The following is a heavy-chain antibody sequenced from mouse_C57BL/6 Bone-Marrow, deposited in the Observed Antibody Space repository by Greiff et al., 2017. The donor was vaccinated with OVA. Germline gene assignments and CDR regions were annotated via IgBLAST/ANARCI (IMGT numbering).Heavy chain of an antibody. V-gene: IGHV3-6*01. CDR3: ARDWDVGIDY. D-gene: IGHD4-1*01. CDR2: ISYDGSN. CDR1: GYSITSGYY. J-gene: IGHJ2*01. Sequence: ESGPGLVKPSQSLSLTCSVTGYSITSGYYWNWIRQFPGNKLEWMGYISYDGSNNYNPSLKNRISITRDTSKNQFFLKLNSVTTEDTATYYCARDWDVGIDYWGQGTTLTVSS.